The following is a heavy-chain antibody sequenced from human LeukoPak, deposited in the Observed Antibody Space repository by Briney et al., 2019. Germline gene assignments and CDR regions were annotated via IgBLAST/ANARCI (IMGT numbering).Heavy chain of an antibody. CDR3: AKERISGKYVPFDY. D-gene: IGHD1-26*01. J-gene: IGHJ4*02. CDR1: GFIFSDYY. CDR2: ISQGGGDV. V-gene: IGHV3-11*01. Sequence: GGSLRLSCAASGFIFSDYYMNWVRQTPGKGLEWISYISQGGGDVNYADSVAGRFTISRDNAKNSVNLQMTNLRAEDTALYYCAKERISGKYVPFDYWGQGTLATVSS.